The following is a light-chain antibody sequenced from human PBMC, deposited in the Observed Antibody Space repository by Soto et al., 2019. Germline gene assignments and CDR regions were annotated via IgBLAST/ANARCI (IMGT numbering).Light chain of an antibody. CDR1: SSNIGKNY. V-gene: IGLV1-47*01. Sequence: HSVLTQPPSVSGTPGQRVTISCSGSSSNIGKNYVYWYQQVPGTAPKLLIYKDNQRPSGVPDRFSVSKSGTSASLGISGLRSEDEADYYCAAWDDSGPYAVFGGGTQLTVL. J-gene: IGLJ7*01. CDR3: AAWDDSGPYAV. CDR2: KDN.